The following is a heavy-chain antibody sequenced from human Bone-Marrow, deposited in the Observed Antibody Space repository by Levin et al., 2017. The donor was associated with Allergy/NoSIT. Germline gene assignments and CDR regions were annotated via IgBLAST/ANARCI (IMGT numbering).Heavy chain of an antibody. CDR2: IYSGGNT. V-gene: IGHV3-53*01. Sequence: ETLSLTCAVSGFTVSNNYMNWVRQAPGKGLEWVSLIYSGGNTHYAASVKGRFTISRDSSSNTLYLQMNSLRAEDTAVYYCARDGPAKPWAWGQGTMVTVSS. CDR3: ARDGPAKPWA. CDR1: GFTVSNNY. D-gene: IGHD2-2*01. J-gene: IGHJ3*01.